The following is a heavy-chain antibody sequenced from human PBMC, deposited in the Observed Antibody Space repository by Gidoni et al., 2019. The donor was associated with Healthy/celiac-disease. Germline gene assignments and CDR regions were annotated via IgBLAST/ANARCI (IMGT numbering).Heavy chain of an antibody. CDR2: ISYDGSNK. J-gene: IGHJ6*02. V-gene: IGHV3-30*01. D-gene: IGHD2-2*01. CDR1: GFTFSSYA. Sequence: QVQLVESGGGVVQPGRSLRLSCAASGFTFSSYAMHWVRQAPGKGLEWVAVISYDGSNKYYADSVKGRFTISRDNSKNTLYLQMNSLRAEDTAVYYCARDIVVVPAALYVGSTIYYYYGMDVWGQGTTVTVSS. CDR3: ARDIVVVPAALYVGSTIYYYYGMDV.